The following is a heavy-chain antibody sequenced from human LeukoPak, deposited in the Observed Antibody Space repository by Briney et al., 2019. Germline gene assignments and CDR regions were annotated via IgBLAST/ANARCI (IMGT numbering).Heavy chain of an antibody. D-gene: IGHD1-14*01. CDR1: DYTFTSYG. J-gene: IGHJ4*02. V-gene: IGHV1-18*01. CDR2: ISAYNGNT. Sequence: ASVEVSCKASDYTFTSYGISWVRQAPGQGLEWMGWISAYNGNTNYAQKLQGRVTMTTDTSTSTAYMELRSLRSDDTAVYYCARDRSIGILDYWGQGTLVTVSS. CDR3: ARDRSIGILDY.